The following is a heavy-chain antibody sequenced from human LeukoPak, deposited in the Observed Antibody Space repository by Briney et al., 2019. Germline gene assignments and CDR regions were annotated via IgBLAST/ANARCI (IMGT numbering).Heavy chain of an antibody. CDR1: GFTFSSYW. V-gene: IGHV3-7*01. J-gene: IGHJ3*02. Sequence: GGSLRLSCAASGFTFSSYWMSRVRRAPGKGVERVQHIQQDGSEKYYVDSVKRRFTISRDNSKNTLYLQMNSLRAEDTAVYYCGRVMKSSWYRGVFDIWGQGTMVTVSS. CDR2: IQQDGSEK. CDR3: GRVMKSSWYRGVFDI. D-gene: IGHD6-13*01.